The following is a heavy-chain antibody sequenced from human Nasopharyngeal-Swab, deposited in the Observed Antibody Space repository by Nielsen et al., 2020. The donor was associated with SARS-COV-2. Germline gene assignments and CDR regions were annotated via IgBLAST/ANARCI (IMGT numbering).Heavy chain of an antibody. Sequence: SVKVSCKATGGTFSSYAISWVRQPPGQGLEWMGGIIPIFGTANYAQKFQGRVTITADESTSTAYMELSSLRSEDTAVYYCARDIFLEWNYMDVWGKGTTVTVSS. J-gene: IGHJ6*03. D-gene: IGHD3-3*01. V-gene: IGHV1-69*13. CDR2: IIPIFGTA. CDR3: ARDIFLEWNYMDV. CDR1: GGTFSSYA.